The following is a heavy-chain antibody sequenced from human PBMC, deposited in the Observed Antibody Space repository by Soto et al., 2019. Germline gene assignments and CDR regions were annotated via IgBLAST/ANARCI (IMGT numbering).Heavy chain of an antibody. Sequence: TSETLSLTCAVYGGSFSGYYWSWIRQPPGKGLEWIGEINHSGSTNYNPSLKSRVTISVDTSKNQFSLKLSSVTAADTAVYYCASFDLGFDYWGQGTLVTVSS. CDR3: ASFDLGFDY. CDR2: INHSGST. CDR1: GGSFSGYY. V-gene: IGHV4-34*01. J-gene: IGHJ4*02. D-gene: IGHD3-9*01.